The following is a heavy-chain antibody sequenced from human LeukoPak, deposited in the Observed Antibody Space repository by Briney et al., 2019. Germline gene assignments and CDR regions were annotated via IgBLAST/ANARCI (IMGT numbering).Heavy chain of an antibody. D-gene: IGHD2-2*01. CDR2: INHSGST. CDR1: GGSFSGYY. Sequence: SETLSLTCAVYGGSFSGYYWSWIRQPPGKGLEWIGEINHSGSTNYNPSLKSRVTMSVDTSKNQFSLKLSSVTAADTAVYYCARMGIPSRYYFDYWGQGTLVTVSS. V-gene: IGHV4-34*01. CDR3: ARMGIPSRYYFDY. J-gene: IGHJ4*02.